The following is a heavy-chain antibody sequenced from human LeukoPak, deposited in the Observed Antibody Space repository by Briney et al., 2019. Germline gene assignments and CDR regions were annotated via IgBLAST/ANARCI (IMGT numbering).Heavy chain of an antibody. J-gene: IGHJ1*01. Sequence: GGSLRLSCAASGFTFSSYGMHWVRQAPGKGLEWVAIISYDGSNKYYADSVKGRFTISRDNSKNTLYLQMNSLRAEDTAVYYCGIAVAEYFQHWGQGTLVTVSS. V-gene: IGHV3-30*03. CDR3: GIAVAEYFQH. CDR1: GFTFSSYG. D-gene: IGHD6-19*01. CDR2: ISYDGSNK.